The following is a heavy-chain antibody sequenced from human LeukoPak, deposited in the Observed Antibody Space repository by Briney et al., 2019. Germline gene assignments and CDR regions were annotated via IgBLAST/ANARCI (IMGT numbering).Heavy chain of an antibody. CDR3: ARDGGYLGPPDYYYGMDV. CDR1: EFTVSSNY. D-gene: IGHD3-16*02. J-gene: IGHJ6*02. Sequence: GGSLRLSCAASEFTVSSNYMSWVRQAPGKGLELVSVIYSGGSTYYADSVKGRFTISRDNSKNTLYLQMNSLRAEDTAVYYCARDGGYLGPPDYYYGMDVWGQGTTVTVSS. CDR2: IYSGGST. V-gene: IGHV3-66*01.